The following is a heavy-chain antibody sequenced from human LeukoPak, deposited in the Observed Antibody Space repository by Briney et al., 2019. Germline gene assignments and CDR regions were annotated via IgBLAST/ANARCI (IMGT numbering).Heavy chain of an antibody. CDR1: GFTFSSYS. J-gene: IGHJ5*02. D-gene: IGHD6-13*01. CDR3: ARAPYSSSWYGLNWFDP. V-gene: IGHV3-21*01. CDR2: ISSSSSYI. Sequence: GGSLRLSCAASGFTFSSYSMNWVRQAPGKGLEWVSSISSSSSYIYYADSVKGRSTISRDNAKNSLYLQMNSLRAEDTAVYYCARAPYSSSWYGLNWFDPWGQGTLVTVSS.